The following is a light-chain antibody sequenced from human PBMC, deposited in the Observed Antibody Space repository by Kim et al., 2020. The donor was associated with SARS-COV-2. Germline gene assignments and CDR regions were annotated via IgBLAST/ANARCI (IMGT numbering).Light chain of an antibody. CDR2: WAF. CDR1: QSVLYSSNNKNY. Sequence: DIVMTQSPDSLAVSLGERATINCKSSQSVLYSSNNKNYLAWYQQKPGQPPQLLIYWAFTRESGVPDRFSGSGSGTDFTLTISSLQAEDVEVYYCQQYYSTPPTFGQGTKVDIK. V-gene: IGKV4-1*01. J-gene: IGKJ1*01. CDR3: QQYYSTPPT.